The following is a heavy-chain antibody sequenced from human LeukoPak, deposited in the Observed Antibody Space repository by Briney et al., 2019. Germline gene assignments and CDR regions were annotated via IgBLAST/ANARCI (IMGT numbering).Heavy chain of an antibody. CDR3: ARTPGGMDV. Sequence: SETLSLTCTVSGGSISSYYWSWIRQPPGKGLEWIGYIYYSGSTIYNPSLKSRVTISVDTSRNQFSLKLNSVTAADTAVYYCARTPGGMDVWGQGTTVTVSS. V-gene: IGHV4-59*01. J-gene: IGHJ6*02. CDR2: IYYSGST. CDR1: GGSISSYY.